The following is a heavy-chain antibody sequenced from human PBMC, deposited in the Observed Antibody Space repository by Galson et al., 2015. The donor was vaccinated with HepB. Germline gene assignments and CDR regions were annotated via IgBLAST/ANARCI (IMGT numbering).Heavy chain of an antibody. CDR3: TGLWFGESTTFDYYYGMDV. CDR1: GFTFSGSA. J-gene: IGHJ6*02. CDR2: IRSKANSYAT. V-gene: IGHV3-73*01. D-gene: IGHD3-10*01. Sequence: SLRLSCAASGFTFSGSAMHWVRQASGKGLEWVGRIRSKANSYATAYAASVKGRFTISRDDSKNTAYLQMNSLKTEDTAVYYCTGLWFGESTTFDYYYGMDVWGQGTTVTVSS.